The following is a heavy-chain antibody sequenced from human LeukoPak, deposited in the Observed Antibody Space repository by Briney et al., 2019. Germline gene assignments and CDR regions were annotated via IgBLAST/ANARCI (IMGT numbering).Heavy chain of an antibody. V-gene: IGHV3-9*01. CDR3: VRQPDSARYGFDY. J-gene: IGHJ4*02. D-gene: IGHD1-14*01. CDR2: IGWNSGSI. Sequence: GGSLRLSCAASGFTFDDYAMHWVRQAPGKGLEWVSGIGWNSGSIGYADSVKGRFTISRDNAKQSLYLQMNSLRVEDTAVYHCVRQPDSARYGFDYWGRGTQVTVSS. CDR1: GFTFDDYA.